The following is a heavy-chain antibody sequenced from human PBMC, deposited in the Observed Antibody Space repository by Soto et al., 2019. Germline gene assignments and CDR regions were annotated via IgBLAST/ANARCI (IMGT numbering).Heavy chain of an antibody. CDR3: ARGEDNWNYGYFDY. Sequence: SETLSLTCTFSVGSISIGGYYWSWIRQHPGKGLEWIGYIYYSGSTYYNPSLKSRVTISVDTSKNQFSLKLSSVTAADTAVYYCARGEDNWNYGYFDYWGQGTMVTVSS. D-gene: IGHD1-7*01. V-gene: IGHV4-31*03. CDR1: VGSISIGGYY. CDR2: IYYSGST. J-gene: IGHJ4*02.